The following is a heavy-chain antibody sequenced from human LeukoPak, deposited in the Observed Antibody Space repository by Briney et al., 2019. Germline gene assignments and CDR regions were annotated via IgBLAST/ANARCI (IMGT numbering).Heavy chain of an antibody. D-gene: IGHD3-10*01. Sequence: SQTLSLTCTVSGGSLRNDDFFWRWIRRPPGKGLEWIEYLFYSGSTYVNPSLESRVTMSVDTSKTQFSLKLNSVTAADTALYYCARFALNSYGSGSYYYFDNWGQGTLVIVSS. V-gene: IGHV4-30-4*01. CDR2: LFYSGST. CDR3: ARFALNSYGSGSYYYFDN. J-gene: IGHJ4*02. CDR1: GGSLRNDDFF.